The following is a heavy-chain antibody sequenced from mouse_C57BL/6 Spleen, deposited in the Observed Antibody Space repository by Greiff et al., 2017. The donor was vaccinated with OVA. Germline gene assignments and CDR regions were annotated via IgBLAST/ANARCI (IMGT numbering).Heavy chain of an antibody. CDR1: GYAFSSSW. J-gene: IGHJ4*01. Sequence: VKLMESGPELVKPGASVKISCKASGYAFSSSWMNWVKQRPGKGLEWIGRIYPGDGDTNYNGKFKGKATLTADKSSSTAYMQLSSLTSEDSAVYFCARWLLQAMDYWGQGTSVTVSS. D-gene: IGHD2-3*01. CDR3: ARWLLQAMDY. V-gene: IGHV1-82*01. CDR2: IYPGDGDT.